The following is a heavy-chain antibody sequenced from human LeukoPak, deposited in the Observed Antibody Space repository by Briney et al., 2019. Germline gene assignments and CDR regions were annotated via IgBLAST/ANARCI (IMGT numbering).Heavy chain of an antibody. Sequence: SETLSLTCTVSGCSISSYYWSWIRQPPGKGLEWIGYIYYSGSTNYNPSLKSRVTISVDTSKNQFSLKLSSVTAADTAVYYCASAKYYDFWSGYYLFDYWGQGTLVTVSS. D-gene: IGHD3-3*01. J-gene: IGHJ4*02. V-gene: IGHV4-59*01. CDR1: GCSISSYY. CDR2: IYYSGST. CDR3: ASAKYYDFWSGYYLFDY.